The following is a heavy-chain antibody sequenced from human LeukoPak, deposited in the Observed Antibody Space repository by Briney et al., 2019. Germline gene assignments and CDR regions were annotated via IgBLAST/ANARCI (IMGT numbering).Heavy chain of an antibody. V-gene: IGHV3-23*01. Sequence: GRSLRLSCAASGFTFSSYAMTWVRQAPGKGLEWVSAISASGGGTNYADSVKGRFTISRDNSKNTLFLQMNRLRADDTAVYYCARDYKADYWGQGILVTVSS. D-gene: IGHD1-1*01. CDR3: ARDYKADY. J-gene: IGHJ4*02. CDR1: GFTFSSYA. CDR2: ISASGGGT.